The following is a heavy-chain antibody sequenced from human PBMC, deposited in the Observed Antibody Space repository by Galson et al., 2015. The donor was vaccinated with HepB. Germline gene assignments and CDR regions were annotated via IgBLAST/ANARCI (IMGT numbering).Heavy chain of an antibody. CDR2: IIPVLDIT. CDR1: GGTFSSYV. D-gene: IGHD4-23*01. Sequence: SVKVSCKASGGTFSSYVIHWVRQAPGQGLEWMGRIIPVLDITNYAQKFQGRVTITADKSTGTAYMHLSSLTSEDTAIYYCASLTTVGNGIDPWGQGTLVTVAS. J-gene: IGHJ5*02. CDR3: ASLTTVGNGIDP. V-gene: IGHV1-69*04.